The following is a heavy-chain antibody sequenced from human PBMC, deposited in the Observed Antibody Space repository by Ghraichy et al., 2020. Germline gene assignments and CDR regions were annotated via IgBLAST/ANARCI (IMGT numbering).Heavy chain of an antibody. CDR3: AKDPAKPGWNGMDV. CDR1: GFTFSSSG. V-gene: IGHV3-30*18. J-gene: IGHJ6*02. D-gene: IGHD1-14*01. Sequence: GESLNISCAASGFTFSSSGMHWVRQAPGKGLEWVAGISYDGSNKYYADSVKGRFTISRDNSKNTLYLQMNSLRAEDTAVYYCAKDPAKPGWNGMDVWGQGTTFTVSS. CDR2: ISYDGSNK.